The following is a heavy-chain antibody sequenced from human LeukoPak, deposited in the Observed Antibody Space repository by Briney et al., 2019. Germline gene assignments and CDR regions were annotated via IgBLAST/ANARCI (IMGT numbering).Heavy chain of an antibody. J-gene: IGHJ4*02. CDR3: ANRHSSGYKNTG. CDR2: ISGSGGST. CDR1: GFTFSSYS. V-gene: IGHV3-23*01. Sequence: PGGSLRLSCAASGFTFSSYSMNWVRQAPGKGLEWVSAISGSGGSTYYADSVKGRFTISRDNSKNTLYLQMNSLRAEDTAVYYCANRHSSGYKNTGWGQGTLVTVSP. D-gene: IGHD3-22*01.